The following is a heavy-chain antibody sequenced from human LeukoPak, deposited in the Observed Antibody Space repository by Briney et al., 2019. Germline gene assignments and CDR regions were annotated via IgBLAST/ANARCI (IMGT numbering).Heavy chain of an antibody. J-gene: IGHJ5*02. V-gene: IGHV4-4*09. Sequence: SETLSLTCTVSGGSISSYYWSWIRQPPGKGLEWVGYIYTSGSTNYNPSLKSRATISVDTSKNQFSLKLSSVTAADTAVYYCARLVVVVLAAIGGWFDPWGQGTLVTVSS. CDR2: IYTSGST. D-gene: IGHD2-2*02. CDR1: GGSISSYY. CDR3: ARLVVVVLAAIGGWFDP.